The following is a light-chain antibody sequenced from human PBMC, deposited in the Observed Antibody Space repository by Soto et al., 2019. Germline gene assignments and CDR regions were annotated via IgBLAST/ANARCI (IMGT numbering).Light chain of an antibody. CDR3: QQYGSSIT. V-gene: IGKV3-20*01. CDR2: DAS. Sequence: IVLTQSPDTLSLSPGERATLSCRASQSFSSNYLAWYQQKLGQAPRLLIYDASRRATGIPDRFSGSGSGTDFTLTISRLEPEDFAVFYCQQYGSSITFGQGTRLEIK. J-gene: IGKJ5*01. CDR1: QSFSSNY.